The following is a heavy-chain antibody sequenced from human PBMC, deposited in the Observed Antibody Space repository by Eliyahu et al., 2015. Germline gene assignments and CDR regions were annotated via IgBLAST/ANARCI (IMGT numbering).Heavy chain of an antibody. Sequence: EVQLVESGGGLVXPGRSLRLSCTASGFTFGXYXXSWVRQAPGKGLEWVGFIRSKAYGGTTEYAASVKGRFTISRDDSKSIAYLQMNSLKTEDTAVYYCTRGPGYCSSTSCQSFDYWGQGTLVTVSS. D-gene: IGHD2-2*01. V-gene: IGHV3-49*04. J-gene: IGHJ4*02. CDR3: TRGPGYCSSTSCQSFDY. CDR1: GFTFGXYX. CDR2: IRSKAYGGTT.